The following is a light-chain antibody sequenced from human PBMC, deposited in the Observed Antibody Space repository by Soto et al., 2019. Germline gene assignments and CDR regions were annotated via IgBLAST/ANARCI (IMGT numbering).Light chain of an antibody. V-gene: IGKV3-20*01. Sequence: IVWTQSPGTLSLSPGEIATLACRASQSVTSYLAWYQQKPGQAPRLLIYGASSRATGIPDRFSGSGSGSDFTLTISRLEPEDFAIYYCQQYGSSPFTFGPGTKVDIK. CDR3: QQYGSSPFT. J-gene: IGKJ3*01. CDR2: GAS. CDR1: QSVTSY.